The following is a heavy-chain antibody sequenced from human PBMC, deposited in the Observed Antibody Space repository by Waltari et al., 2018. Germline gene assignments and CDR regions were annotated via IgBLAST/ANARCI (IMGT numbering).Heavy chain of an antibody. CDR3: ARGGAARTVALDY. CDR1: GFTFSSYS. J-gene: IGHJ4*02. D-gene: IGHD6-6*01. CDR2: ISSKSSYI. Sequence: EVQLVESGGGLVKPGGSLRLSCAASGFTFSSYSMNWVRQAPGKGLEWVSSISSKSSYIYYADSVKGRFTISRDNAKNSLYLQMNSLRAEDTAVYYCARGGAARTVALDYWGQGTLVTVSS. V-gene: IGHV3-21*01.